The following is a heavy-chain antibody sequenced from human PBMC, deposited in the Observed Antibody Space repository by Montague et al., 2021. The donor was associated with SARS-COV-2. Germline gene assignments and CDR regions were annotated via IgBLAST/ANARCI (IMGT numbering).Heavy chain of an antibody. J-gene: IGHJ6*02. CDR3: ARDRDWDDWCGMDV. D-gene: IGHD2-21*01. V-gene: IGHV3-48*03. CDR1: GFIFSSYE. Sequence: SLRLSCAASGFIFSSYEMNLVRQAPGKGLEWISYISSSGGGSTKHDTXSVKGRFTISRDNAKNSLYLQMNSLRVEDTAIYYCARDRDWDDWCGMDVWGQGTTVTVSS. CDR2: ISSSGGGSTK.